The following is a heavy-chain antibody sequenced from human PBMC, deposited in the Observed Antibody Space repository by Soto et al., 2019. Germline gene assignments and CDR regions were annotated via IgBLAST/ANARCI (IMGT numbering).Heavy chain of an antibody. CDR1: GFTFSRYA. CDR3: GREMGANYYCDGMDV. V-gene: IGHV3-30-3*01. J-gene: IGHJ6*02. CDR2: IAYDGSNK. D-gene: IGHD1-26*01. Sequence: QVQLVESGGGVVQPGRSLRLSCAASGFTFSRYAMHWVRQAPGKGREWVAVIAYDGSNKYYADSVKGRFTISRDNSTNTLYLQMNSLRAEDTAVYYCGREMGANYYCDGMDVVGQGTTVTVSS.